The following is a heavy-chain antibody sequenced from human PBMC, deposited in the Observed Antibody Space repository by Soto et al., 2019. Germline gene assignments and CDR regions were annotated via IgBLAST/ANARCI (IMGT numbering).Heavy chain of an antibody. D-gene: IGHD3-10*01. CDR1: VGSFSCYY. CDR3: VRGTGSYGPGRF. Sequence: SEALSLTCAVNVGSFSCYYCAWIRHRPGKGLQWIGEISYSGSTNYSPSLKSRVTMSLDTSNNHFSLKLRSVSAADTAIYFCVRGTGSYGPGRFWGQGTPVTVSS. V-gene: IGHV4-34*01. J-gene: IGHJ4*02. CDR2: ISYSGST.